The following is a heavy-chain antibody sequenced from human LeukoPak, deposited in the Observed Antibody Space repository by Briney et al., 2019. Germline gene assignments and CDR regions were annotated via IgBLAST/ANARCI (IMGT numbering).Heavy chain of an antibody. CDR2: ISGSGGST. V-gene: IGHV3-23*01. CDR3: AKDLSFYYGSGIN. Sequence: PGGSLTLSCAASGFTLSSYAMSWVRQAPGKGLEWVSAISGSGGSTYYADSVKGRFTISRDNSKNTLYLQMNSLRAEDPAVYCCAKDLSFYYGSGINWGQGPLVTVSS. CDR1: GFTLSSYA. D-gene: IGHD3-10*01. J-gene: IGHJ4*02.